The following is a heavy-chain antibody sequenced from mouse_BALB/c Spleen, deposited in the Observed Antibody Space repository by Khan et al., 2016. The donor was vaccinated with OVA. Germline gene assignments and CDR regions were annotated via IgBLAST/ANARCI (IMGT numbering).Heavy chain of an antibody. Sequence: EVQLQESGPDLVKPSQSLSLTCTVTGYSITSGYAWHWLRQFPGNQLEWMAYIYFSGSINYNPSLKSRISVTRDTAKNQFFLQLNSGTAEDTATYYCTRDGNYMDYWGQGTSVTVSS. CDR2: IYFSGSI. CDR1: GYSITSGYA. CDR3: TRDGNYMDY. J-gene: IGHJ4*01. V-gene: IGHV3-1*02. D-gene: IGHD2-1*01.